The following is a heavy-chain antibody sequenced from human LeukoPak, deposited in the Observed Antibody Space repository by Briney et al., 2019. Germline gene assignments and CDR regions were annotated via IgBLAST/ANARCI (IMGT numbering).Heavy chain of an antibody. CDR2: FYNSGST. J-gene: IGHJ2*01. CDR1: GGSISSHY. Sequence: PSETLSLTCTVSGGSISSHYWSWIRQTPGKGLEWIGYFYNSGSTNSNPSLKSRVSISVDTSKNQFSLTLSSVTAADTAVYYCARGQYHLLYWYFDLWGRGTLVTVSS. D-gene: IGHD2-2*01. CDR3: ARGQYHLLYWYFDL. V-gene: IGHV4-59*11.